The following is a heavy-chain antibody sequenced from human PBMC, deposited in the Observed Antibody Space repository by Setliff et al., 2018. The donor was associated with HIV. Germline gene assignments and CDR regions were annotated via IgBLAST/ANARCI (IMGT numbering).Heavy chain of an antibody. J-gene: IGHJ6*03. CDR2: IKTKTDGGTT. CDR3: TTSSGSFYQYYYYMDV. D-gene: IGHD1-26*01. V-gene: IGHV3-15*01. Sequence: PGGSLRLSCVASGLTFSNAWMSWVRQAPGKGLEWVGRIKTKTDGGTTDYAAPVKGRFTISRDDSENTLYLQMNTLKTDDTAVYYCTTSSGSFYQYYYYMDVWCKGTTVTSP. CDR1: GLTFSNAW.